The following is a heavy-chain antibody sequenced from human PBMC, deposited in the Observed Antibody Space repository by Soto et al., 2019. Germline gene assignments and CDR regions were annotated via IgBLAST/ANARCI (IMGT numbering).Heavy chain of an antibody. CDR1: GFTFSSYA. CDR2: ISYDGSNK. D-gene: IGHD3-22*01. V-gene: IGHV3-30-3*01. CDR3: ARAAYDSSGYLDY. J-gene: IGHJ4*02. Sequence: QVQLVESGGGVVQPGRSLRLSCAASGFTFSSYAMHWVRQAPGKGLEWVAVISYDGSNKYYADSVKGRFTISRDNSKNTLYLQMNSLRAEDTAVYYCARAAYDSSGYLDYWGQGTPVTVSS.